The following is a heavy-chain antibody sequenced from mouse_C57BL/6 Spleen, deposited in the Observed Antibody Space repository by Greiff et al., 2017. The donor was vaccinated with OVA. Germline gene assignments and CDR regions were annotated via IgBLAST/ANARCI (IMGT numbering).Heavy chain of an antibody. CDR3: TRGGPSYWYFDV. Sequence: QVQLQQSGAELVRPGASVTLSCKASGYTFTDYEMHWVKQTPVHGLEWIGAIDPETGGTAYNQKFKGKAILTADKSSSTAYMELRSLTSEDSAVYCCTRGGPSYWYFDVWGTGTTVTVSS. CDR2: IDPETGGT. V-gene: IGHV1-15*01. J-gene: IGHJ1*03. D-gene: IGHD1-1*02. CDR1: GYTFTDYE.